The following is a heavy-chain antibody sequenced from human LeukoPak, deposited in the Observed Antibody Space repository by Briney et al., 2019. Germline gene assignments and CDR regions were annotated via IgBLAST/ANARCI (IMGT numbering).Heavy chain of an antibody. CDR3: ARAHGSSWYDY. CDR2: ITSGDNT. J-gene: IGHJ4*02. V-gene: IGHV3-23*01. CDR1: GFTFSNYA. D-gene: IGHD6-13*01. Sequence: GGSLRLSCAASGFTFSNYAMSWVRQAPGKGLEWISAITSGDNTYYADSVKGRFTISRDKSKSTLYLEMNGLRAEDTAVYHCARAHGSSWYDYWGQGTLVTVSS.